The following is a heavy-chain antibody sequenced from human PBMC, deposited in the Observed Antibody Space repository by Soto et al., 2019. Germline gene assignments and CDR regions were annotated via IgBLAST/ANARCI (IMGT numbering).Heavy chain of an antibody. J-gene: IGHJ6*02. CDR1: GGSHSGYY. Sequence: PSETLSLTCTVSGGSHSGYYWSWIRQPPGKGLEFIGYIYYRGSTNYNPSLKSRVTMSVDTSRNLFSLKVNSVTAADTAVYYCARQQLLPYYYSLDVWGQGTTVTVSS. V-gene: IGHV4-59*13. CDR2: IYYRGST. D-gene: IGHD6-13*01. CDR3: ARQQLLPYYYSLDV.